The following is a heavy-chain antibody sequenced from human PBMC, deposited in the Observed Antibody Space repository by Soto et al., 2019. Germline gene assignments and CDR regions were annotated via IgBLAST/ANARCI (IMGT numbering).Heavy chain of an antibody. D-gene: IGHD5-12*01. CDR3: ARDGYSGYSDAFDI. V-gene: IGHV4-34*01. Sequence: SETLSLTCAVYGGSLSGYYWNWIRQPPGKGLEWIGEINHSGSTNYNPSLKSRVTISVDTSKNQFSLKLSSVTAADTAVYYCARDGYSGYSDAFDIWGQGTMVTVSS. CDR2: INHSGST. J-gene: IGHJ3*02. CDR1: GGSLSGYY.